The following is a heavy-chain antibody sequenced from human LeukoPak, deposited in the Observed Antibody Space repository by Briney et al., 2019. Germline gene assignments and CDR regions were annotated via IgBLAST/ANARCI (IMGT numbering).Heavy chain of an antibody. V-gene: IGHV5-51*01. Sequence: GESLKISCKGSEDSFTNYWIGWVRQMPGKGLECMGIIYPGDSDTRYSPSFQGQVTISADKSINTAYLQWSSLKASDTAMYYCARRFCSGGGCYRSFDYWGQGTLVTVSS. J-gene: IGHJ4*02. D-gene: IGHD2-15*01. CDR2: IYPGDSDT. CDR3: ARRFCSGGGCYRSFDY. CDR1: EDSFTNYW.